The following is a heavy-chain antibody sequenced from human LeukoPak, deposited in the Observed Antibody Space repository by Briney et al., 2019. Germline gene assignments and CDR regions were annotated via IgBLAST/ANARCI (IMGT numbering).Heavy chain of an antibody. CDR2: INPNSGGT. CDR3: AREGKQQPDWFDP. V-gene: IGHV1-2*06. CDR1: GYTFTGYY. D-gene: IGHD6-13*01. Sequence: ASVKVSCKASGYTFTGYYMHWVRQAPGQGLEWMGRINPNSGGTNYAQKFQGRVTITRETSISTAYVELSRLRSHDTAVYYCAREGKQQPDWFDPWGQGTLVTVSS. J-gene: IGHJ5*02.